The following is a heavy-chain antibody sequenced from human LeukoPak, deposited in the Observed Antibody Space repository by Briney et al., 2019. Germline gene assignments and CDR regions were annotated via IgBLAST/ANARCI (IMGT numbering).Heavy chain of an antibody. D-gene: IGHD3-9*01. CDR3: ARGTLRYFDF. V-gene: IGHV1-46*01. J-gene: IGHJ4*02. Sequence: GASVNVSCKASGYTLTSYYMHWVRQAPGQGPEWMGVINPSGGSTTSYAQKIQGRVTMTRDTSMSTVTMELSSLRSEDTAVYYCARGTLRYFDFWGQGTLVTVSS. CDR1: GYTLTSYY. CDR2: INPSGGST.